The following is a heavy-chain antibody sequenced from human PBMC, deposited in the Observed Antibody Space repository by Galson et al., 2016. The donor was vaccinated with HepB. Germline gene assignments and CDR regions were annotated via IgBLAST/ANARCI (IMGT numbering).Heavy chain of an antibody. Sequence: SLRLSCAASGFTFSSYAMSWVRQAPGKGLEWVSAVSTSCGTTYYSDSVKVRFTISRDNSKNTLYLQLNSPSAEDTAIYYCPNLPGRTSLYSPLDYWGQGTLVTVSS. CDR1: GFTFSSYA. CDR2: VSTSCGTT. CDR3: PNLPGRTSLYSPLDY. V-gene: IGHV3-23*01. J-gene: IGHJ4*02. D-gene: IGHD2-21*01.